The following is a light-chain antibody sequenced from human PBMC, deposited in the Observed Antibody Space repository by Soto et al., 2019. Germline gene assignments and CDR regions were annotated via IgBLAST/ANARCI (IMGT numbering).Light chain of an antibody. V-gene: IGLV2-11*01. Sequence: QSVLTQPRSVSGSPRQSVTISCTGTSSDVGAYNYVSWYQQYPGKAPKLMINDVSNRPSGVPDRFSGSKSGNTASLTISGLQAEDEADYYCCSYAGSYPVVFGGGTKLTVL. CDR1: SSDVGAYNY. J-gene: IGLJ2*01. CDR3: CSYAGSYPVV. CDR2: DVS.